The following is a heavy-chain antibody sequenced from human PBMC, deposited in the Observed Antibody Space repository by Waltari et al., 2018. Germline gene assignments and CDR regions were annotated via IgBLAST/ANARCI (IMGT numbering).Heavy chain of an antibody. CDR1: GGSFSGYY. Sequence: QVQLQQWGAGLLKPSETLSLTCAVYGGSFSGYYWSWIRQPPGKGLEWIGEINHSGSTNYNPSLKSRVTISVDTSKNQFSLKLSSVTAADTAVYYCARKIRIKREVTTFAFDIWGQGTMVTVSS. V-gene: IGHV4-34*01. CDR2: INHSGST. J-gene: IGHJ3*02. D-gene: IGHD3-10*01. CDR3: ARKIRIKREVTTFAFDI.